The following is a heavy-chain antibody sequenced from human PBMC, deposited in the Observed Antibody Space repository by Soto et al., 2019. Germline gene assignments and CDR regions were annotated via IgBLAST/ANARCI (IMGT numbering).Heavy chain of an antibody. V-gene: IGHV1-46*03. J-gene: IGHJ4*02. Sequence: QVQLVQSGAEVKKPGASVKVSCKASGYTFSIYYMHWVRQAPGQGLEWMGMINPSGGSASYTQKFQGRVTMTRDTSTNTIYMELTSLRSGDTAVYYCVRSHYYGSGAYTLDDNWGQGTQVIVSS. D-gene: IGHD3-10*01. CDR2: INPSGGSA. CDR1: GYTFSIYY. CDR3: VRSHYYGSGAYTLDDN.